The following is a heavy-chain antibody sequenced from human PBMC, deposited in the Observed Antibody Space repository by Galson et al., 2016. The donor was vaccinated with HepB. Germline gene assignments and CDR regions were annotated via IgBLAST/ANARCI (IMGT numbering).Heavy chain of an antibody. V-gene: IGHV3-20*04. J-gene: IGHJ4*02. CDR1: GFTFSSYS. Sequence: SLRLSCAASGFTFSSYSMSWVRQAPGKGLEWVSGINWNGGSTGYVESVKGRFTISRDNAKKSLYLQMNSLSAEDTALYYCARATPYYDILTGYYNYYFDYWGQGTLVTVSS. CDR3: ARATPYYDILTGYYNYYFDY. D-gene: IGHD3-9*01. CDR2: INWNGGST.